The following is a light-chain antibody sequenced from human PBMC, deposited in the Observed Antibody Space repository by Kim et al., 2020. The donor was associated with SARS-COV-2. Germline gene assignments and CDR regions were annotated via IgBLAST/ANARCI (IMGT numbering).Light chain of an antibody. J-gene: IGLJ2*01. CDR2: YDS. V-gene: IGLV3-21*04. Sequence: SYELTQPPSVSVAPGKTARITCGGNNIGSKSVHWYQQKPGQAPVLVIYYDSDRPSGIPERFSGSNSGNTATLTISRVEAGDEADYYCQVWDSSIDHLVF. CDR3: QVWDSSIDHLV. CDR1: NIGSKS.